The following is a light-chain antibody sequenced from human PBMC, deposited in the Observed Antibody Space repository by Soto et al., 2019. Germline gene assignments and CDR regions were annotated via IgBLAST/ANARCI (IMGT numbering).Light chain of an antibody. Sequence: QSALTQPPSASGSPGQSVTISCTGTSSDVGGYNYVSWYQQHPGKAHKLMIYEVSKRPSGVPDRFSASMSGSTASLTVSGLQAEDEADYYCSSYAGSNNLVFGGGTKLTVL. CDR2: EVS. CDR3: SSYAGSNNLV. V-gene: IGLV2-8*01. J-gene: IGLJ2*01. CDR1: SSDVGGYNY.